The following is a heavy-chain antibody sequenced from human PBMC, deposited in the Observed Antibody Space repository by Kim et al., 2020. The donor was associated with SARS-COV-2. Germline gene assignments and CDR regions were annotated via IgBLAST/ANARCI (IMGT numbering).Heavy chain of an antibody. CDR2: IIPIFGTA. CDR1: GCTFSSYA. D-gene: IGHD6-13*01. CDR3: ATVEKQQEEYFQH. J-gene: IGHJ1*01. V-gene: IGHV1-69*13. Sequence: SVKVSCKASGCTFSSYAISWVRQAPGQGLEWMGWIIPIFGTANYEQKFQGRVTITADESTSTAYMELSSLRSEDTAVYYCATVEKQQEEYFQHWSQGTMVTVSS.